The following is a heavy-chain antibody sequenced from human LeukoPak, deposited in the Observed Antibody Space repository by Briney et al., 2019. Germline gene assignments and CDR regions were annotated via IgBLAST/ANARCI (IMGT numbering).Heavy chain of an antibody. CDR3: TTELRPVTTGDY. D-gene: IGHD4-17*01. J-gene: IGHJ4*02. V-gene: IGHV3-15*01. CDR1: GFTFSNAW. CDR2: IKSKTDGGTT. Sequence: GGSLRLSCAASGFTFSNAWMSWVRQAPGKGLEWVGRIKSKTDGGTTDYAAPVKGRFTISRDGSKNTLYLQMNSLKTEDTAVYYCTTELRPVTTGDYWGQGTLVTVSS.